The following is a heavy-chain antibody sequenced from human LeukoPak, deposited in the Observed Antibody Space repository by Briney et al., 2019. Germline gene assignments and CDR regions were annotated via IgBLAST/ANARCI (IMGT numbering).Heavy chain of an antibody. V-gene: IGHV3-30*04. J-gene: IGHJ4*02. D-gene: IGHD3-22*01. CDR1: GVAFTIYP. Sequence: PGGSLRLSCAATGVAFTIYPMHWVRQAPGKGLDTVAVISYDGTNKFYSDSVKGRFTISRDNSKGALFLQMNSLRAEDTAVYYCAGDAPWLRSPYYFDYWGQGTLVTVSS. CDR3: AGDAPWLRSPYYFDY. CDR2: ISYDGTNK.